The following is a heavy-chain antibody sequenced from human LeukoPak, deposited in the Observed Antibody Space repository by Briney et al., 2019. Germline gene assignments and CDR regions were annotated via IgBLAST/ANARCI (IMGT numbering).Heavy chain of an antibody. Sequence: PGGSLRLSCAASGFTFSSYSMNWVRQAPGKGLEWVAFIRYDGSNKYYADSVKGRFTISRDNSKNTLYLQMNSLRAEDTAVYYCAKGYGSGSYYRYYYMDVWGKGTTVTISS. J-gene: IGHJ6*03. CDR1: GFTFSSYS. D-gene: IGHD3-10*01. CDR3: AKGYGSGSYYRYYYMDV. CDR2: IRYDGSNK. V-gene: IGHV3-30*02.